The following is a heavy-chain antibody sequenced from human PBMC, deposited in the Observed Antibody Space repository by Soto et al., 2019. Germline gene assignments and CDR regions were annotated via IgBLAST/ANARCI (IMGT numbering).Heavy chain of an antibody. CDR3: ARAEFDSVSMVYNRFDY. D-gene: IGHD2-8*01. CDR1: GDSVSSNSAA. J-gene: IGHJ4*02. CDR2: TYYRSKWYN. V-gene: IGHV6-1*01. Sequence: SQTLSLTCAISGDSVSSNSAAWNWIRQSPSRGLEWLGRTYYRSKWYNDYAVSLKSRITINPDTSNNQFSLQLNSVTPEDTAVYYCARAEFDSVSMVYNRFDYWGQGTLVTLSS.